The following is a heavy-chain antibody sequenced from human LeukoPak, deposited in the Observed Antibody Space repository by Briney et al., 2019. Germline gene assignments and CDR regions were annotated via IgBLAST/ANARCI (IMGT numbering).Heavy chain of an antibody. J-gene: IGHJ4*02. V-gene: IGHV4-59*01. CDR3: ARAALRVGATSFDY. Sequence: SETLSLTCTVSGGAISSYYWSWIRQPPGKGLEWIGYIYYTGSTNYNPSLKSRVTISVDTSKKQFSLKLSSVTAADTAVYYCARAALRVGATSFDYWRRGTLVTVSS. CDR2: IYYTGST. D-gene: IGHD1-26*01. CDR1: GGAISSYY.